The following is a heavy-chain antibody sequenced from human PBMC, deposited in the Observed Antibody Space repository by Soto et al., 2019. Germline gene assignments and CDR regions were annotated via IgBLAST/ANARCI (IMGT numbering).Heavy chain of an antibody. D-gene: IGHD3-3*01. J-gene: IGHJ4*02. CDR3: ADGGEWSFNFEY. Sequence: PGGSLRLSCAASGFSFNIYAMSWVRQAPGKGLEWVCGISGSGENTYYADSVKGRFTVSRDNSKNTLYLQMNNLRVEDKAVYYCADGGEWSFNFEYWGQGTLVTVSS. V-gene: IGHV3-23*01. CDR1: GFSFNIYA. CDR2: ISGSGENT.